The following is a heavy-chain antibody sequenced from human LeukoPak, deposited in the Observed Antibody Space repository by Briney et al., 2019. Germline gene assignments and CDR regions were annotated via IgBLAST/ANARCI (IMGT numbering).Heavy chain of an antibody. D-gene: IGHD3-22*01. CDR2: IYHSWTS. CDR1: GDSISSVYY. Sequence: LSETLSLTCAVSGDSISSVYYWGWIRQPPGKGLGWVGTIYHSWTSYYNPSLKSRVTISLDTSKNQFSLKLSSATAADTAVYYCARHQYYDSRGSHYYSYYYMDVWGKGTTVTVSS. CDR3: ARHQYYDSRGSHYYSYYYMDV. J-gene: IGHJ6*03. V-gene: IGHV4-38-2*01.